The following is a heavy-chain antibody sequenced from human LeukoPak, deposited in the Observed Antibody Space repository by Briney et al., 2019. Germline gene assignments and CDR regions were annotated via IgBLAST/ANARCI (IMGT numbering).Heavy chain of an antibody. J-gene: IGHJ5*02. CDR3: ARVYSSSHNWFDT. CDR2: IYYSGTT. CDR1: GGSISTTSYF. D-gene: IGHD6-13*01. V-gene: IGHV4-39*07. Sequence: SETLSLTCTVSGGSISTTSYFWAWIRQPPGEGLEWIGSIYYSGTTYYNSSLKNRVTISVERSKNHFSLNLSSLTAADTAVYYCARVYSSSHNWFDTWGQGTQVTVSS.